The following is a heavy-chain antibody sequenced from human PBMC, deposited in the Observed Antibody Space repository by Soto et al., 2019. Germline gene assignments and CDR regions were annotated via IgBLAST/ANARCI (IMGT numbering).Heavy chain of an antibody. CDR3: AKSPYSNYAYGMDV. D-gene: IGHD4-4*01. J-gene: IGHJ6*02. CDR2: ISWNSGSI. V-gene: IGHV3-9*01. Sequence: GGSLRLSCLASGFTFDDYAMHWVRQAPGKGLEWVSGISWNSGSIGYGDSVKGRFTISRDNAKNSLYLQMNSLRAEDTALYYCAKSPYSNYAYGMDVWGQGTTVTVSS. CDR1: GFTFDDYA.